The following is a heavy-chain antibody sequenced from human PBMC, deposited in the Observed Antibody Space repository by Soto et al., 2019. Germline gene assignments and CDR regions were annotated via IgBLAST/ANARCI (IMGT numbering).Heavy chain of an antibody. V-gene: IGHV3-30*18. Sequence: GGSLRLSCAASGFTFSSYGMHWVRQAPGKGLEWVAVISYDGSNKYYADSVKGRFTISRDNSKNTLYLQMNSLRAEDTAVYYCAKDLPPYYYDKAPNWFDPWGQGT. CDR3: AKDLPPYYYDKAPNWFDP. D-gene: IGHD3-22*01. CDR2: ISYDGSNK. J-gene: IGHJ5*02. CDR1: GFTFSSYG.